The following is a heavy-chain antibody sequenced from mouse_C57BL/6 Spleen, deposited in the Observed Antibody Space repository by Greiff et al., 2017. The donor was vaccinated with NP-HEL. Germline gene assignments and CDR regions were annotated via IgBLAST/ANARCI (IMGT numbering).Heavy chain of an antibody. Sequence: EVQLVESGGGLVKPGGSLKLSCAASGFTFSSYAMSWVRQTPEKRLEWVATISDGGSYTYYPDNVKGRFTISRDNAKNNLYLQMSHLKSEDTAMYYCARGVWYFDVWGTGTTVTVSS. CDR2: ISDGGSYT. CDR1: GFTFSSYA. CDR3: ARGVWYFDV. J-gene: IGHJ1*03. V-gene: IGHV5-4*01.